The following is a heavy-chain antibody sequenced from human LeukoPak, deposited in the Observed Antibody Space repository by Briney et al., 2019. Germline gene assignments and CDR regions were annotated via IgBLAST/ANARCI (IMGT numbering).Heavy chain of an antibody. J-gene: IGHJ3*02. V-gene: IGHV4-34*01. CDR3: ARGPRRVFGVVIYAFDI. CDR1: GGSFSGYY. CDR2: INHSGSI. Sequence: SETLSLTCAVYGGSFSGYYWSWIRQPPGKGLEWIGEINHSGSINYNPSLKSRVTISVDTSKNQFSLKLSSVTAADTAVYYCARGPRRVFGVVIYAFDIWGQGTMVTVSS. D-gene: IGHD3-3*01.